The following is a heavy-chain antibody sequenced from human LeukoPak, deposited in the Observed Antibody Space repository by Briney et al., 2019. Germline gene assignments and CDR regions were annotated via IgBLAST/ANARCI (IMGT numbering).Heavy chain of an antibody. Sequence: GGSLRLSCAASGFTFSSYSMNWVRQAPGKGLEWVSSISSSSSYIYYADSVKGRFTISRDNAKNSLYLQMNSLRAEDTAVYYCAKDQGVRSYYYDSSGYPDYWGQGTLVTVSS. D-gene: IGHD3-22*01. CDR1: GFTFSSYS. J-gene: IGHJ4*02. V-gene: IGHV3-21*04. CDR3: AKDQGVRSYYYDSSGYPDY. CDR2: ISSSSSYI.